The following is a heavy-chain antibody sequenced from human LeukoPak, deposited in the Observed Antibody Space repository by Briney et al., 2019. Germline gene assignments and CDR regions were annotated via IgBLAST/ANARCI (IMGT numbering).Heavy chain of an antibody. CDR2: IYHSGST. D-gene: IGHD6-6*01. CDR3: ARGGAARLHFQD. CDR1: GGSISTYY. Sequence: SETLSLTCTVSGGSISTYYWNWIRQPPGKGLEWIGYIYHSGSTNYNPSLQSRVTISVDTSKNQFSLNLNSVTAADTAVYYCARGGAARLHFQDWGQGTLVTVSS. J-gene: IGHJ1*01. V-gene: IGHV4-59*01.